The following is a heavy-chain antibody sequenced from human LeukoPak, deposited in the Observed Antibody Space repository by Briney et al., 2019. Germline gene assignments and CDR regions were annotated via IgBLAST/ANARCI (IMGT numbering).Heavy chain of an antibody. V-gene: IGHV1-69*13. CDR3: AREVVVAATGGDFYFDY. J-gene: IGHJ4*02. CDR2: IIPIFGTA. Sequence: SVKVSCKASGYTFTSYYMHWVRQAPGQGLEWMGGIIPIFGTANYAQKFQGRVTITADESTSTAYMELSSLRSEDTAVYYCAREVVVAATGGDFYFDYWGQGTLVTVSS. D-gene: IGHD2-15*01. CDR1: GYTFTSYY.